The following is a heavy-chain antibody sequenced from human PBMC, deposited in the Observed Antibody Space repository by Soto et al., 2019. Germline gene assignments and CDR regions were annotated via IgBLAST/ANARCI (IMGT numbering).Heavy chain of an antibody. CDR3: ARDNNSFDSGRGVDY. CDR2: ITSRSNYI. Sequence: EGQLVESGGGLVKPGGSLRLSCVVSGLSFSVYSFNWVRQAPGKGLEWVASITSRSNYIYYADTVKGRFTVSRDNAKNSMYLQMKTLRDEDTAVYYCARDNNSFDSGRGVDYWGQGTLVTVSS. CDR1: GLSFSVYS. V-gene: IGHV3-21*01. D-gene: IGHD3-10*01. J-gene: IGHJ4*02.